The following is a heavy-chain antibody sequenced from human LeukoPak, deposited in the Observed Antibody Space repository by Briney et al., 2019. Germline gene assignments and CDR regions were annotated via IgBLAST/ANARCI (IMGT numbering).Heavy chain of an antibody. CDR2: IYYSGST. J-gene: IGHJ4*02. Sequence: SETLSLTCTVSGGSISSSSYYWGWIRQPPGTGLEWIGSIYYSGSTYYNPFLKSRVTISVDTSKNQFSLKLSSVTAADTAVYYCARLIAAAETFDYWGQGTLVTVSS. V-gene: IGHV4-39*07. CDR3: ARLIAAAETFDY. D-gene: IGHD6-13*01. CDR1: GGSISSSSYY.